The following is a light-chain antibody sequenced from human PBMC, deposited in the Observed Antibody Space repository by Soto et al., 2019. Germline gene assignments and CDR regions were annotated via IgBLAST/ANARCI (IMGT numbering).Light chain of an antibody. CDR3: QQSYNTPRT. CDR1: QSISNY. V-gene: IGKV1-27*01. CDR2: AAS. Sequence: DIQMTQSPSSLSASVGDRVTITCRASQSISNYLAWYQQKPGKVPKLLIYAASTLQSGVPSRFSGSGSGTDFTLTITSLQPEDFATYYCQQSYNTPRTFGQGTKVDIK. J-gene: IGKJ1*01.